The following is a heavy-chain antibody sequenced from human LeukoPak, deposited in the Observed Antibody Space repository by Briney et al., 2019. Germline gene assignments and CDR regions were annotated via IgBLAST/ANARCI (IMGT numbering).Heavy chain of an antibody. V-gene: IGHV4-34*01. J-gene: IGHJ4*02. CDR3: ARGSAGADS. Sequence: PSETLSLTCAVYGGSFSGYYWSWIRQPPGKGLEWIGEINHSGSTNYNPSLKSRVTISVDTSKNQFSLKLSSVTAADTAVYYCARGSAGADSWGLGALVTVSS. D-gene: IGHD6-13*01. CDR2: INHSGST. CDR1: GGSFSGYY.